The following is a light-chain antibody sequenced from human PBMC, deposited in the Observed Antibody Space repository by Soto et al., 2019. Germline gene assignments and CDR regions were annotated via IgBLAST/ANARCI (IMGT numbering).Light chain of an antibody. J-gene: IGKJ5*01. Sequence: EIVLTQSPVTLSVSSGERATLSCRASQNISRSLAWYQQKPGQAPRLLIYGISKRATDIPDRFSGSGSGTEFTLTISSLQPEDFATYYCQQHGQWPITFGQGTRLEIK. CDR1: QNISRS. CDR2: GIS. V-gene: IGKV3D-15*01. CDR3: QQHGQWPIT.